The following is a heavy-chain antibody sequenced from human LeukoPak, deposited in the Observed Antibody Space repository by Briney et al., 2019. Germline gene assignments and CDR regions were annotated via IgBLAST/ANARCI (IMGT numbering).Heavy chain of an antibody. CDR2: IWYDGSNK. D-gene: IGHD2/OR15-2a*01. CDR1: GFTFSSYG. CDR3: AREIVLYGMDV. J-gene: IGHJ6*02. Sequence: GGSLRLSCAASGFTFSSYGMHWVRQAPGKGLEWVAVIWYDGSNKYYADSVKGRFTISRDNSKNTLYLQMNSLRAEDTAVCYCAREIVLYGMDVWGQGTTVTVSS. V-gene: IGHV3-33*01.